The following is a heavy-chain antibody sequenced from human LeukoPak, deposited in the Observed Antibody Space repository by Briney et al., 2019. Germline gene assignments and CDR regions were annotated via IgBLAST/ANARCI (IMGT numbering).Heavy chain of an antibody. CDR2: ISGSGDST. Sequence: GGSLRLPCAASGFTFSSYAMSWVRQATGKGLEWVSAISGSGDSTYYGDSVKGRFTISRDNSKNTLYLQMNSLRAEDTAVYYCAKTRPLDSSSWSHGDYWGQGTLVTVSS. CDR1: GFTFSSYA. V-gene: IGHV3-23*01. CDR3: AKTRPLDSSSWSHGDY. D-gene: IGHD6-13*01. J-gene: IGHJ4*02.